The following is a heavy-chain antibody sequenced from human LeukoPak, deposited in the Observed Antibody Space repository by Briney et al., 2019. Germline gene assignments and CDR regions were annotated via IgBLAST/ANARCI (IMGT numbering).Heavy chain of an antibody. Sequence: SETLSLTCSVSGGSVSSGGSYWSWIRQHPGKGLEWIGYIYYSGYTFYSPFLKTRFFVSLDPSKNQFSLKVNSVTAADTAVYYCARGGFYGSGSLFDYWGQGTLVTVSS. CDR2: IYYSGYT. V-gene: IGHV4-31*03. J-gene: IGHJ4*02. D-gene: IGHD3-10*01. CDR1: GGSVSSGGSY. CDR3: ARGGFYGSGSLFDY.